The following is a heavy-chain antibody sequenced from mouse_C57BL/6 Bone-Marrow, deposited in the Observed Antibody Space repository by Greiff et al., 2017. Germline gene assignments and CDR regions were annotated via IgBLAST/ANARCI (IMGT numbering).Heavy chain of an antibody. Sequence: VQLQQPGAELVRPGSSVKLSCKASGYTFTSYWMHWVKQRPIQGLEWIGNIDPSDSETHYNQKFKDKATLTVDKSSSTAYMQLSSLTSEDSAVYYCARIYYGNQYYFDYWGQGTTLTVSS. CDR3: ARIYYGNQYYFDY. CDR1: GYTFTSYW. D-gene: IGHD2-1*01. J-gene: IGHJ2*01. V-gene: IGHV1-52*01. CDR2: IDPSDSET.